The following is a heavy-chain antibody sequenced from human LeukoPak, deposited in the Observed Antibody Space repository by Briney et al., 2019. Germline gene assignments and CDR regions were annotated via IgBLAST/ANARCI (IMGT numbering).Heavy chain of an antibody. D-gene: IGHD3-3*01. V-gene: IGHV4-4*09. J-gene: IGHJ6*03. CDR1: GGSISSYY. CDR2: IYTSGST. Sequence: ETLSLTCTVSGGSISSYYWSWIRQPPGKGLEWIGYIYTSGSTNYNPSLKSRVTISVDTSKNQFSLTLSSVTAADTAVYYCARLSTRITIFGVVADYYMDVWGKGTTVTVSS. CDR3: ARLSTRITIFGVVADYYMDV.